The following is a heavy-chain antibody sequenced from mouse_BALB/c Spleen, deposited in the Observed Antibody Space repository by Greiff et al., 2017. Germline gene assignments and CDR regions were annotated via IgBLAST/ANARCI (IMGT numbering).Heavy chain of an antibody. J-gene: IGHJ4*01. CDR2: IDPANGNT. V-gene: IGHV14-3*02. CDR1: GFNIKDTY. CDR3: ARQWDYAMDY. Sequence: EVQRVESGAELVKPGASVKLSCTASGFNIKDTYMHWVKQRPEQGLEWIGRIDPANGNTKYDPKFQGKATITADTSSNTAYLQLSSLTSEDTAVYYCARQWDYAMDYWGQGTSVTVSS.